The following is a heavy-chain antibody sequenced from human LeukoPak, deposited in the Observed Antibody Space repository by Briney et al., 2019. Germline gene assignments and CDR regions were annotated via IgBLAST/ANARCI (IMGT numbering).Heavy chain of an antibody. CDR2: NNHSGST. CDR1: GGSFSGYY. V-gene: IGHV4-34*01. Sequence: KPSETLSLTCAVYGGSFSGYYWSWIRQPPGKGLEWIGENNHSGSTNYNPSLKSRVTMSVDTSKNQFSLKLSSVTAADTAVYYCARALGYWGQGTLVTVSS. J-gene: IGHJ4*02. CDR3: ARALGY.